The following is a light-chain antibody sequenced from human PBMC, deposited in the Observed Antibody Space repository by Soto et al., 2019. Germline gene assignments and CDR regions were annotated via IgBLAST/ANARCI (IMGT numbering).Light chain of an antibody. V-gene: IGLV2-14*01. J-gene: IGLJ2*01. Sequence: QSVLSQPASVSGSLGQSITISCTGTSSDIGGYKYVSWYQHHPGKAPKLLIYEVFDRPSGVSNRFSGSKSGNTASLTISGLQAEDEADYYCSSYTGTNILGFGGGTKVTVL. CDR2: EVF. CDR3: SSYTGTNILG. CDR1: SSDIGGYKY.